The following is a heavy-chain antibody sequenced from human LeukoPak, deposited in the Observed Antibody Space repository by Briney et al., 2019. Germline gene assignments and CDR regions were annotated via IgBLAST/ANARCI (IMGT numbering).Heavy chain of an antibody. Sequence: GGSMRLAWAAAGFTVSSNYMSWVRQAPGKGLEWVSYISSSSSTIYYADSVKGRFTISRDNAKNSLYLQMNSLRAEDTAVYYCARRVGAFDYWGQGTLVTVSS. CDR3: ARRVGAFDY. CDR1: GFTVSSNY. V-gene: IGHV3-48*01. CDR2: ISSSSSTI. D-gene: IGHD1-26*01. J-gene: IGHJ4*02.